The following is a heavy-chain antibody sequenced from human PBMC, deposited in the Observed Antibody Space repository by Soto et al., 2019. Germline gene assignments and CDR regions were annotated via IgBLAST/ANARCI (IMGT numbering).Heavy chain of an antibody. D-gene: IGHD3-10*01. J-gene: IGHJ5*02. CDR2: IKHSGST. CDR3: ARRPRYYGSGSYYFWFDP. V-gene: IGHV4-34*01. Sequence: PSXTLCLTCAVYGGSFSGYYWSWIRQPPVNGLEWIGEIKHSGSTNYNPSLKSRVTISVDTSKNQFSLKLSSVTAADTAVYYCARRPRYYGSGSYYFWFDPWGQGTLVTVSS. CDR1: GGSFSGYY.